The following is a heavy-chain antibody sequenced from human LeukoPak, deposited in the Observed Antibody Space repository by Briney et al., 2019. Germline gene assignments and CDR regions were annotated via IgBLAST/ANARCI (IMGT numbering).Heavy chain of an antibody. CDR1: GGSISSYY. CDR3: ARATDSGSYKGWFDP. J-gene: IGHJ5*02. CDR2: IYYSGST. Sequence: SETLSLTCAVSGGSISSYYWSWIRQPPGKGLEWIGYIYYSGSTNYNPSLKSRVTMSVDTSKNQFSLKLSSVTAADTAVYYCARATDSGSYKGWFDPWGQGTLVTVSS. V-gene: IGHV4-59*12. D-gene: IGHD1-26*01.